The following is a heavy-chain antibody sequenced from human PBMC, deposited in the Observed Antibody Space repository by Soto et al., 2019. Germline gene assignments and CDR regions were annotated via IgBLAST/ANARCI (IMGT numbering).Heavy chain of an antibody. V-gene: IGHV1-3*01. CDR1: GYTFTSYA. CDR2: INAGNGNT. D-gene: IGHD6-19*01. Sequence: GASVKVSCKASGYTFTSYAMHWVRQAPGQRLEWMGWINAGNGNTKYSQKFQGRVTITRDTSASTAYMELSSLRSEDTAGFYRAGSSGWGEGAFAIWGQGTMVTVSS. J-gene: IGHJ3*02. CDR3: AGSSGWGEGAFAI.